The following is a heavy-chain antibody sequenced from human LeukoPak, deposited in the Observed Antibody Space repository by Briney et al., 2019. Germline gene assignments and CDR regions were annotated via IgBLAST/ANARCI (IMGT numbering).Heavy chain of an antibody. CDR2: IYYSGST. D-gene: IGHD1-1*01. CDR1: GGSISSSSYY. V-gene: IGHV4-61*01. CDR3: ARDRTDYDAFDI. J-gene: IGHJ3*02. Sequence: PSETLSLTCTVSGGSISSSSYYWGWIRQPPGKGLEWIGYIYYSGSTNYNPSLKSRVTISVDTSKNQFSLKLSSVTAADTAVYYCARDRTDYDAFDIWGQGTMVTVSS.